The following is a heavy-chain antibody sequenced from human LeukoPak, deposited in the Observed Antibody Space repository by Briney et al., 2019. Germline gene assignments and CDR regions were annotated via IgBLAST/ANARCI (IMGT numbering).Heavy chain of an antibody. J-gene: IGHJ4*02. CDR1: EFTFSNAW. D-gene: IGHD5-18*01. V-gene: IGHV3-15*01. CDR3: ASDTVDTALGIDY. Sequence: GGSLRLSCAASEFTFSNAWMSWVRQAPGKGLEWVGRIQSKTDGGTTDYAAPVKGRFTISRDDSKNTLYLQMTSLKTEDTAVYYCASDTVDTALGIDYWGQGTLVTVSS. CDR2: IQSKTDGGTT.